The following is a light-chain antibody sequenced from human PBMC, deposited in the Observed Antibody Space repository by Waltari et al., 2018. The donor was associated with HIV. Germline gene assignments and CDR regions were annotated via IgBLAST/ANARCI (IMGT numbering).Light chain of an antibody. CDR3: TSCTTSSTCV. Sequence: QSALTQPASVSGSPGQSITISCTGTSSDIGGFIYVSWYQQHPGKVPKLMIYEVSHRPSGVSNRFSGSKSGDTTSLTISGLQAEDEADYYCTSCTTSSTCVFGTGTKVTVL. J-gene: IGLJ1*01. CDR2: EVS. V-gene: IGLV2-14*01. CDR1: SSDIGGFIY.